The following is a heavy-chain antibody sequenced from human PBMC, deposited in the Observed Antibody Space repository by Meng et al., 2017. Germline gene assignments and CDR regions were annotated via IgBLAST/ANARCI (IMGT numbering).Heavy chain of an antibody. Sequence: GGSLRLSCAASGFTVSSTYMSWVRQAPGKGLEWVSVIYNGGETYYADSVKGRFTVSRDNSKNTLYLQMNSLRVDDTAVYYCASQLAYYYYGMDVWGQGTTVTVSS. J-gene: IGHJ6*02. CDR3: ASQLAYYYYGMDV. V-gene: IGHV3-53*01. CDR2: IYNGGET. D-gene: IGHD2-2*01. CDR1: GFTVSSTY.